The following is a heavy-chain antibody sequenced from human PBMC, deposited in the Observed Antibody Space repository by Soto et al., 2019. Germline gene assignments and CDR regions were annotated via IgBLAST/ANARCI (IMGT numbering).Heavy chain of an antibody. CDR1: GFTFSNSW. CDR3: ARERARGYSYGEFDY. D-gene: IGHD5-18*01. CDR2: INSDGSSI. V-gene: IGHV3-74*01. J-gene: IGHJ4*02. Sequence: LRLSCAASGFTFSNSWMYWVRQAPGKRPAWVSRINSDGSSITYADFVKGRFTVSRDNAKNTLFLQMNGLRAEDTAVYYCARERARGYSYGEFDYWGQGTLVTVSS.